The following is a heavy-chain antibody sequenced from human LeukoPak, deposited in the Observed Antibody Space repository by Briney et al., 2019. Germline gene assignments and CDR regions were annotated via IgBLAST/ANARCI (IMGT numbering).Heavy chain of an antibody. Sequence: PSETLSLTCTVSGGSISNYYWTWIRQPPGKTLQWIGYIYYSGTPQYNPSLESRVTISLDRSKNQFSLNLISVTAADTAVYFCARLEYGDYVAYWGQGTLVTVSS. V-gene: IGHV4-59*08. CDR3: ARLEYGDYVAY. CDR2: IYYSGTP. D-gene: IGHD4-17*01. CDR1: GGSISNYY. J-gene: IGHJ4*02.